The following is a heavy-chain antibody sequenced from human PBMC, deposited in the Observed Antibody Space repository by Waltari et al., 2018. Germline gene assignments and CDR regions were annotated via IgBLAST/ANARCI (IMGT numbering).Heavy chain of an antibody. V-gene: IGHV1-24*01. CDR3: TTDIMLRVFSNV. D-gene: IGHD3-10*01. CDR1: GYSLSELS. CDR2: LVPEDEET. J-gene: IGHJ6*02. Sequence: QVQLVQSGAEVRKPGASVKVSCKVSGYSLSELSMHWVRQAPGKGLEWGGGLVPEDEETVYAQKFQGRVTMTEDTSTDTAYMELSSLRSDDTAVYYCTTDIMLRVFSNVWGQGTTVTVSS.